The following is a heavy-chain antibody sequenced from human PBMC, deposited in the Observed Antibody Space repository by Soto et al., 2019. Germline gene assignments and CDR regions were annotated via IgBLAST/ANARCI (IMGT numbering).Heavy chain of an antibody. CDR1: GGSLSNYY. J-gene: IGHJ4*02. CDR3: ARGYSGYDS. Sequence: SDTLSLTCTVSGGSLSNYYWSWIRQPPGKGLEWIGYIYYSGSTNYNPSLKSRVTISLDTSKNQFSLKLSSVTAADTAVYYCARGYSGYDSWGQGTLVNVSS. V-gene: IGHV4-59*08. CDR2: IYYSGST. D-gene: IGHD5-12*01.